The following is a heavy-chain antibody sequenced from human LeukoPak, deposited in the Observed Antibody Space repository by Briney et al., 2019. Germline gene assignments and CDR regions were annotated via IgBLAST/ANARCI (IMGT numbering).Heavy chain of an antibody. Sequence: GESLRLSCAASGFTFISYAMSWVRQAPGKGLEWVSFIRSSSSDVYYADSVKGRFTISRDNAKNSLYLQMDSLKAEDTAVYYCARVRSGSLDYWGQGTLVTVSS. CDR3: ARVRSGSLDY. J-gene: IGHJ4*02. V-gene: IGHV3-21*01. CDR2: IRSSSSDV. CDR1: GFTFISYA. D-gene: IGHD1-26*01.